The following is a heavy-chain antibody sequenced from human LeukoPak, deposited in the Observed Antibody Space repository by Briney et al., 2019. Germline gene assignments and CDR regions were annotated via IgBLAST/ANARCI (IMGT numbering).Heavy chain of an antibody. CDR1: GGSITGYY. CDR3: ARHIYTGYTSGRHSHGGYYFDL. CDR2: IKYSGNT. D-gene: IGHD6-19*01. V-gene: IGHV4-59*08. J-gene: IGHJ2*01. Sequence: SETLSLTCTVSGGSITGYYWSWIRQPAGKGLEWFGYIKYSGNTNYNPSLKSRITLSVDTSKNQLSLKLSSVTAADTAFYYCARHIYTGYTSGRHSHGGYYFDLWGRGTLVTVSS.